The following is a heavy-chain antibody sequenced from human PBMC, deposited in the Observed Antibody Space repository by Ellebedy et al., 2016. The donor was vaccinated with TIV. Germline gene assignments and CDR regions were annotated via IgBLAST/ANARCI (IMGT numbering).Heavy chain of an antibody. CDR3: ARPSGETSIWYAGDH. Sequence: AASVKVSCKASGGTFSKYAIFWVRQAPGQGLEFMGGIVPIFGPTNYAQKFQGRLTVTADESTRTTYMELSSLRSEDTAVYYCARPSGETSIWYAGDHWGQGTLVTVSS. CDR1: GGTFSKYA. V-gene: IGHV1-69*13. CDR2: IVPIFGPT. D-gene: IGHD6-13*01. J-gene: IGHJ4*02.